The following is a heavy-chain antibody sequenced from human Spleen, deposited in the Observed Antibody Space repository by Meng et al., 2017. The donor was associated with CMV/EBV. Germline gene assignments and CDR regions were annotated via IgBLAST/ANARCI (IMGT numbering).Heavy chain of an antibody. J-gene: IGHJ4*02. Sequence: AVSGFTFRTYWMHWVRQATGKGLVWVSRINSDGSSTTYADSVKGRFTISRDNAKNTLYLQMNSLRADDTAGYYCARGGFWSGYWVDYWGQGTLVTVSS. D-gene: IGHD3-3*01. V-gene: IGHV3-74*01. CDR3: ARGGFWSGYWVDY. CDR1: GFTFRTYW. CDR2: INSDGSST.